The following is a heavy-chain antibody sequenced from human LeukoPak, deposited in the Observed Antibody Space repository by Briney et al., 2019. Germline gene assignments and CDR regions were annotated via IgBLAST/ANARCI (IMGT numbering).Heavy chain of an antibody. CDR2: TYPGDADT. V-gene: IGHV5-51*01. CDR3: ARGMYFYDTGGYLEDTFEF. D-gene: IGHD3-22*01. CDR1: GYSFSKYW. J-gene: IGHJ3*01. Sequence: KIGESLKISCKGSGYSFSKYWIGWVRQMPGKGLEWMGITYPGDADTRYSPSFQGQVIISADKSTNTAHLQWSSLKASDSAIYYCARGMYFYDTGGYLEDTFEFWGPGTMVTVSS.